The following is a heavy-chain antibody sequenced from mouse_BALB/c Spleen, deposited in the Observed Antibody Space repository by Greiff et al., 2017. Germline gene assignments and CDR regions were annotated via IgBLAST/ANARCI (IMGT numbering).Heavy chain of an antibody. CDR1: GFTFSDYY. J-gene: IGHJ2*01. D-gene: IGHD1-1*01. V-gene: IGHV5-4*02. Sequence: EVQGVESGGGLVKPGGSLKLSCAASGFTFSDYYMYWVRQTPEKRLEWVATISDGGSYTYYPDSVKGRFTISRDNAKNNLYLQMSSLKSEDTAMYYCARDYYGSSYGYWGQGTTLTVSS. CDR3: ARDYYGSSYGY. CDR2: ISDGGSYT.